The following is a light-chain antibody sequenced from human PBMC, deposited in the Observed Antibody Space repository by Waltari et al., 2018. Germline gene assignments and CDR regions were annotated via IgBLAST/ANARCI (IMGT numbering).Light chain of an antibody. J-gene: IGLJ1*01. CDR3: QLADSTVTYV. V-gene: IGLV3-25*03. CDR1: TLSKKY. CDR2: KET. Sequence: SHELTQPPSVSVSTGQTATITCSGETLSKKYVYWYQHKPGQAPVLLIYKETERPSGIPDRFAGSSSGTSVTLTISGVLAEDEADYYCQLADSTVTYVFGPGTKVIVL.